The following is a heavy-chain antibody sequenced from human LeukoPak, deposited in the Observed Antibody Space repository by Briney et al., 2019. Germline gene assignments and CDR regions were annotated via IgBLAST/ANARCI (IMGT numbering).Heavy chain of an antibody. CDR3: ARGGGYSYGSYYYFDY. CDR1: GGSISSYY. J-gene: IGHJ4*02. D-gene: IGHD5-18*01. Sequence: SETLSLTCTVSGGSISSYYWSWIRQPAGKGLEWIGRIYTSGSTNYNPSLKSRVTMSVDTSKNQFSLKLSPVTAADTAVYYCARGGGYSYGSYYYFDYWGQGTLVTVSS. V-gene: IGHV4-4*07. CDR2: IYTSGST.